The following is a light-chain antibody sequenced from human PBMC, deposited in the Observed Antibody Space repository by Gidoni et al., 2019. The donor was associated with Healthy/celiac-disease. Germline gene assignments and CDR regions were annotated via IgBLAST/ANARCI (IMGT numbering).Light chain of an antibody. Sequence: DIQMTQSPSTLSASVGDRVTITCRASQSISSWLAWYQQKPGKAPKLLIYKASSLESGVPSRFSGSGSGTEFTLTISSLQPDDFATYYCQQYNSYSVRFGQXTKVEIK. CDR1: QSISSW. V-gene: IGKV1-5*03. J-gene: IGKJ1*01. CDR2: KAS. CDR3: QQYNSYSVR.